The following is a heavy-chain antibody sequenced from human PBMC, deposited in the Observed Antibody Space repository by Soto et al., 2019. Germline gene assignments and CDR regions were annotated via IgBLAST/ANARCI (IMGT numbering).Heavy chain of an antibody. J-gene: IGHJ6*02. V-gene: IGHV1-69*13. CDR1: GGTFSSYA. CDR3: AVYVDTAMDRNYYYYYGMDV. D-gene: IGHD5-18*01. CDR2: IIPIFGTA. Sequence: SVKVSCKASGGTFSSYAISWVRQAPGQGLEWMGGIIPIFGTANYAQKFQGRVTITADESTSTAYMELSSLRSEDTAVYYCAVYVDTAMDRNYYYYYGMDVWGQGTTVTVSS.